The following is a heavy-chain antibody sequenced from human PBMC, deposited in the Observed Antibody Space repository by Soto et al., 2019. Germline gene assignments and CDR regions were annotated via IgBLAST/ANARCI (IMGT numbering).Heavy chain of an antibody. J-gene: IGHJ3*01. Sequence: ASVEVSCKASGYSFSKYGINWVRQAPGQGLEWVGWISAFSGRTDYAHNFRGRVAMTTDPSTSTVYMELTTLRSGDTAIYYCARLRGIVIPAASPEGFDLWGQGTMVTVSS. CDR1: GYSFSKYG. V-gene: IGHV1-18*01. CDR3: ARLRGIVIPAASPEGFDL. CDR2: ISAFSGRT. D-gene: IGHD2-2*01.